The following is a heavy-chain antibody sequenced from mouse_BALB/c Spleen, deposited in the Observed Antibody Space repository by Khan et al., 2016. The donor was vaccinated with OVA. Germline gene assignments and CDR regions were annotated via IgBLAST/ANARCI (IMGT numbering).Heavy chain of an antibody. J-gene: IGHJ3*01. CDR2: VSSGGSYT. D-gene: IGHD1-1*01. CDR3: ARLAYYYDSEGFAY. V-gene: IGHV5-6*01. CDR1: GFTFSTYG. Sequence: EVELVESGGDLVKPGGSLKLSCAASGFTFSTYGMSWVRQTPDNRLEWVATVSSGGSYTYYPDSVKGRFTISRDNAKNTLYLQMSSLKSEDSAMFYCARLAYYYDSEGFAYWGPGTLVTVSA.